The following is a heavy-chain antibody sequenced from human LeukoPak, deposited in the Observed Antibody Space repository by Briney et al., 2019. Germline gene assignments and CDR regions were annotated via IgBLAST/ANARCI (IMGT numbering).Heavy chain of an antibody. D-gene: IGHD6-19*01. J-gene: IGHJ4*02. V-gene: IGHV3-74*01. CDR1: GFTFSNYW. Sequence: GGSLRLSCAASGFTFSNYWIHWVRQAPGKGLVWVSRINSDGSSTNYADSVKGRFTISRDNAKNTLYLQMNSLRAEDTAVYYCGRGGFSGWELIDYWGQGALVTVSS. CDR3: GRGGFSGWELIDY. CDR2: INSDGSST.